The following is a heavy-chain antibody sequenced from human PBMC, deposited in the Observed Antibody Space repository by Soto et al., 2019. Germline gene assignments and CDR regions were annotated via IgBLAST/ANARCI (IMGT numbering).Heavy chain of an antibody. V-gene: IGHV4-39*01. J-gene: IGHJ5*02. CDR1: GGSINSSDHF. D-gene: IGHD3-10*02. CDR3: ARQRVLSTNMFITSFDP. CDR2: VYYTETT. Sequence: PSETLSLTCSLSGGSINSSDHFWGWIRQTPGKGLEWIGSVYYTETTYYNPSLKGPVTISVETSRNTFSLKVNSVTAADTGIYYCARQRVLSTNMFITSFDPWGQGTLVTVSS.